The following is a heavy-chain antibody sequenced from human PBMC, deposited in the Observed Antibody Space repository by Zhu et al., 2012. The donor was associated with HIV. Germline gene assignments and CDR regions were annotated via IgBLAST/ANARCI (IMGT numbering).Heavy chain of an antibody. V-gene: IGHV4-59*11. CDR2: IYYSGST. D-gene: IGHD2-2*02. CDR3: ARLLVPAAISSVSFDH. Sequence: QVQLQESGPGLVKPSETLSLTCTVSGGSISSHYWSWIRQPPGKRLEWIGYIYYSGSTNYNPSLKSRLTISVDTSKNQFSLKLTSVTAADTAVYYCARLLVPAAISSVSFDHWGQGTLVTVSS. J-gene: IGHJ4*02. CDR1: GGSISSHY.